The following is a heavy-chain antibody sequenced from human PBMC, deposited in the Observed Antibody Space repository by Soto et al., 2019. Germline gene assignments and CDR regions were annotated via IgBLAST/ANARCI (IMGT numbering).Heavy chain of an antibody. D-gene: IGHD4-17*01. V-gene: IGHV1-69*13. CDR1: GGTFSSYA. J-gene: IGHJ4*02. CDR3: ARDRSTVTKPPQFDY. CDR2: IIPIFGTA. Sequence: ASVKVSCKASGGTFSSYAISWVRQAPGQGLEWMGGIIPIFGTANYAQKFQGRVTITADESTSTAYMELSSLRSEDTAVYYCARDRSTVTKPPQFDYWGQGTLVTVSS.